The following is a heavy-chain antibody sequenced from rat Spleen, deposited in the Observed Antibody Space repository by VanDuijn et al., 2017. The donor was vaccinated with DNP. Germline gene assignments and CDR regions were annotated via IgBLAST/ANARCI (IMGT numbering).Heavy chain of an antibody. Sequence: EVQLVESGGGLVQPGGSMKLSCTASGFTFSNFYMAWVRQAPKKGLEWVAAISPSGSSTYYPDSVKGRFTISRDAAKSSLYLQINSRKSEETATYYCARGISSIYWYFDFWGPGTMVTVSS. CDR2: ISPSGSST. V-gene: IGHV5S11*01. CDR3: ARGISSIYWYFDF. CDR1: GFTFSNFY. J-gene: IGHJ1*01. D-gene: IGHD1-2*01.